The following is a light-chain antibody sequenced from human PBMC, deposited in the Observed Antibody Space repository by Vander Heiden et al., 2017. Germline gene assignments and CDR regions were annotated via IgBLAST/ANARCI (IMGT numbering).Light chain of an antibody. V-gene: IGKV1D-12*01. J-gene: IGKJ3*01. Sequence: DIQMTKHPSSVSASVGDRVIIICLASQGISSSLAWYQQKPGKAPKLLIYGASSLHSGVPSRFSGSGSGTEFTLTISSLQPEDFATYYCQQANSFPFTFGPGTKVDIK. CDR3: QQANSFPFT. CDR2: GAS. CDR1: QGISSS.